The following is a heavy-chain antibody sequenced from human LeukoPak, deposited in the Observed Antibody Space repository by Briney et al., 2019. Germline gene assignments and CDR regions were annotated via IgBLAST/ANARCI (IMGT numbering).Heavy chain of an antibody. J-gene: IGHJ3*02. CDR3: AGGTTNTKGAFDM. D-gene: IGHD2-8*01. CDR1: GYTFTNYY. V-gene: IGHV1-46*01. CDR2: INPSGSST. Sequence: GASVKVSCKASGYTFTNYYIHWVRQAPGQGLEWMGIINPSGSSTSYAQKSQGRVTMTRDTSTSTVYMELSSLRSEDTAVYYCAGGTTNTKGAFDMWGQGTMVTVSP.